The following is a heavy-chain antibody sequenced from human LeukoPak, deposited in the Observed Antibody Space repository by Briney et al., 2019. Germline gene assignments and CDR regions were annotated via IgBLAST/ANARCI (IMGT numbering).Heavy chain of an antibody. D-gene: IGHD5-18*01. V-gene: IGHV3-23*01. CDR2: ISGSGGST. CDR3: AKALYSYGSYYFDY. CDR1: GFTFSSYG. J-gene: IGHJ4*02. Sequence: GGTLRLSCAASGFTFSSYGMSWVRQAPGKGLEWVSAISGSGGSTYYADSAKGRFTISRDNSKNTLYLQMNSLRAEDTAVYYCAKALYSYGSYYFDYWGQGTLVTVSS.